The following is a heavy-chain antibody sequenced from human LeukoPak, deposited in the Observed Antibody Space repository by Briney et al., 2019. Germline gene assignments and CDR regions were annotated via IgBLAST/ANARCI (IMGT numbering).Heavy chain of an antibody. D-gene: IGHD6-13*01. CDR1: GFTFSSYA. CDR3: AKDLHSSPIVDDY. Sequence: GGSLRLSCAASGFTFSSYAMSWVRQAPGKGLEWVSVIYSGGSTYYADSVKGRFTISRDNSKNTLYLQMNSLRAEDTAVYYCAKDLHSSPIVDDYWGQGTLVTVSS. CDR2: IYSGGST. J-gene: IGHJ4*02. V-gene: IGHV3-23*03.